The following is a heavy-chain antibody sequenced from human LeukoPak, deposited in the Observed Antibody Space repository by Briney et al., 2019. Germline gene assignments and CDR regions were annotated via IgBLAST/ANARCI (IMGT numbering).Heavy chain of an antibody. J-gene: IGHJ4*02. D-gene: IGHD3-22*01. CDR2: INHSGST. V-gene: IGHV4-34*01. CDR3: ARGLLDSYYYDSSGYYPLDY. Sequence: SETLSLTCAVYGGSFSGYYWSLIRQPPGKGLEWIGEINHSGSTNYNPSLKSRVTISVDTSKNQFSLKLSSVTAADTAVYYCARGLLDSYYYDSSGYYPLDYWGQGTLVTVSS. CDR1: GGSFSGYY.